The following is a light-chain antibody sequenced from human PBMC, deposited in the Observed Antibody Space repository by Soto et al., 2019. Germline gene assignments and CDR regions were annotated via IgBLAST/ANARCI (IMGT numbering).Light chain of an antibody. J-gene: IGKJ2*01. CDR1: ETISAD. V-gene: IGKV3-15*01. CDR3: KHSHNFHRT. CDR2: AAY. Sequence: ISISQSKHSLSVSSGGRFTLLCEAIETISADLAWYHHRPGQAHRIIIYAAYTRAPGVQARFSGSGSGTDFTLAIANMQPEDFGLYYCKHSHNFHRTFGTGHKVDIK.